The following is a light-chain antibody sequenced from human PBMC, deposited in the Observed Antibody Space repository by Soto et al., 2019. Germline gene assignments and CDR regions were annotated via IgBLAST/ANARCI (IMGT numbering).Light chain of an antibody. CDR1: QSVNSN. V-gene: IGKV3-15*01. J-gene: IGKJ4*01. CDR3: QQYNDWPLT. Sequence: EKVMTQSPAALSVSPGERATLSCRASQSVNSNLAWYQQKPGQAPRLLLYGASTRATGIPARFSGSASGTEFTLTISSLQSEDSAVSYCQQYNDWPLTFGGGTKVEVK. CDR2: GAS.